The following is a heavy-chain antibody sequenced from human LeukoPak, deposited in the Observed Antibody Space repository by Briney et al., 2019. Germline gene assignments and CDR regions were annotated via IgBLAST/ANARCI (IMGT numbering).Heavy chain of an antibody. CDR3: ARGAFSSIAVAGTLTPFDY. CDR2: INHSGST. J-gene: IGHJ4*02. CDR1: GGSISNNIYY. D-gene: IGHD6-19*01. V-gene: IGHV4-39*07. Sequence: PSETLSLTCNVSGGSISNNIYYWSWIRQPPGKGLEWIGEINHSGSTNYNPSLKSRVTISVDTSKNQFSLKLSSVTAADTAVYYCARGAFSSIAVAGTLTPFDYWGQGTLVTVSS.